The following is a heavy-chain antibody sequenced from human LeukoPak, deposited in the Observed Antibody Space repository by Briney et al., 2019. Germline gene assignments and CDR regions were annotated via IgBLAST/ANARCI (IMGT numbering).Heavy chain of an antibody. CDR3: ARSMHITMVRGVIINPSYYFDY. D-gene: IGHD3-10*01. J-gene: IGHJ4*02. V-gene: IGHV4-4*07. CDR1: GGSISSYY. Sequence: SETLSLTCTVAGGSISSYYWSWIRQPAGKGLEWIGRIYTSGSTNYNPSLKSRVTMSVDTSKNQFSLKLSSVTAADTAVHYCARSMHITMVRGVIINPSYYFDYWGQGTLVTVSS. CDR2: IYTSGST.